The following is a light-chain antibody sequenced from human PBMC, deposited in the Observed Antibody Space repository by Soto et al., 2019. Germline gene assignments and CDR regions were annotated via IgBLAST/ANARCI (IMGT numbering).Light chain of an antibody. CDR2: LAS. Sequence: DIVLTQSPGTLSSSPGERATLSCRASLSVSSSYLAWYQQKPGQAPRLLMYLASSRATGIPDRFSGSGSGTDFTLTISGLEPEDFAVYYCQQYGSSPWTFGQGTKVEIK. V-gene: IGKV3-20*01. J-gene: IGKJ1*01. CDR1: LSVSSSY. CDR3: QQYGSSPWT.